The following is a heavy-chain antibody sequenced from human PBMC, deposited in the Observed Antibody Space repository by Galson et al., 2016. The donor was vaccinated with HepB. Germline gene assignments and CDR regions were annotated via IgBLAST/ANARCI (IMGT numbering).Heavy chain of an antibody. J-gene: IGHJ4*01. CDR3: ASNGWYCLDY. V-gene: IGHV4-4*02. D-gene: IGHD6-19*01. Sequence: SETLSLTCTVSGGSISNDNWGSWVRQSPGKGLEWIGEIYRSGSTHYNPSLKSRATISVDKSNNRFSLRLNSVSAADTAIYFCASNGWYCLDYWGHGTLVTVSS. CDR1: GGSISNDNW. CDR2: IYRSGST.